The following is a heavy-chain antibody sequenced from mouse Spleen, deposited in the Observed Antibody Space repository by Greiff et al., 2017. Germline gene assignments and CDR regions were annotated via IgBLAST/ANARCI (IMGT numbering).Heavy chain of an antibody. CDR1: GFTFSDYG. CDR3: ARPLYDGYPMDY. CDR2: ISNLAYSI. J-gene: IGHJ4*01. V-gene: IGHV5-15*01. D-gene: IGHD2-3*01. Sequence: EVKLMESGGGLVKPGGSLKLSCAASGFTFSDYGMAWVRQAPGKGPEWVAFISNLAYSIYYADTVTGRFTISRENAKNTLYLEMSSLRSEDTAMYYCARPLYDGYPMDYWGQGTSVTVSS.